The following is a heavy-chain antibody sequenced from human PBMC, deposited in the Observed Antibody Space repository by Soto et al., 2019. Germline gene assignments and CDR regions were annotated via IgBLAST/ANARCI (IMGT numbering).Heavy chain of an antibody. J-gene: IGHJ3*02. D-gene: IGHD5-12*01. CDR2: ISYDGSNK. CDR3: AKDRESGYDLWPHAFDI. CDR1: GFTFSSYG. Sequence: PGGSLRLFCAASGFTFSSYGMHWVRQAPGKGLEWVAVISYDGSNKYYADSVKGRFTISRDNSKNTLYLQMNSLRAEDTAVYYCAKDRESGYDLWPHAFDIWGQGTMVTVSS. V-gene: IGHV3-30*18.